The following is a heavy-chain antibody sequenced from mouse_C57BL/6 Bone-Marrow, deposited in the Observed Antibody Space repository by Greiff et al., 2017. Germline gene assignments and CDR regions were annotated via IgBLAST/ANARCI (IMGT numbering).Heavy chain of an antibody. V-gene: IGHV5-17*01. CDR2: ISSGSSTI. Sequence: EVMLVESGGGLVKPGGSLKLSCAASGFTFSDYGMHWVRQAPEKGLEWVAYISSGSSTIYYADTVKGRFPISRDKAKNTLFLQMTSLRSEDTAMYNCARPDDCAWVAFWGQGTLVTVSA. CDR1: GFTFSDYG. D-gene: IGHD2-4*01. J-gene: IGHJ3*01. CDR3: ARPDDCAWVAF.